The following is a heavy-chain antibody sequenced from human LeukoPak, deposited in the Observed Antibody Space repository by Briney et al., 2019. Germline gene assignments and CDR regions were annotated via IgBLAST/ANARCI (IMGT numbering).Heavy chain of an antibody. CDR1: GGSISSSGYY. V-gene: IGHV3-7*01. CDR3: AKSGSSWYKDYYMDV. CDR2: IKQDGSEK. J-gene: IGHJ6*03. D-gene: IGHD6-13*01. Sequence: PSETLSLTCTVSGGSISSSGYYWGWIRQAPGKGLAWVASIKQDGSEKYYVDSVKGRFTISRDNAKNSLYLQMSSLRAEDTAVYYCAKSGSSWYKDYYMDVWGKGTTVTVSS.